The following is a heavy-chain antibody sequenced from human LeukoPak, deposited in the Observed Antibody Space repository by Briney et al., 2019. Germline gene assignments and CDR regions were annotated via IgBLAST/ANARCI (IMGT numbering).Heavy chain of an antibody. CDR2: ISSSSSTI. D-gene: IGHD2-2*01. CDR3: AKGVRTLPAYFDY. CDR1: GFTFSSYS. V-gene: IGHV3-48*01. Sequence: GGSLRLSCAASGFTFSSYSMNWVRQAPGKGLEWVSYISSSSSTIYYADSVKGRFTISRDNSKNTLYLQMNSLRAEDTAVYYCAKGVRTLPAYFDYWGQGTLVTVSS. J-gene: IGHJ4*02.